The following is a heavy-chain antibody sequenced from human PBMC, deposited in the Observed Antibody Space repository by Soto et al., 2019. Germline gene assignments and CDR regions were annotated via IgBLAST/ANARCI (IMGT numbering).Heavy chain of an antibody. CDR1: GGTFSSYA. CDR2: IIPIFGTA. D-gene: IGHD5-12*01. V-gene: IGHV1-69*01. Sequence: QVQLVQSGAEMKKPGSSVKVSCKASGGTFSSYAISWVRQAPGQGLEWMGGIIPIFGTANYAQKFQGRVTITADESTSTAYMELSSLRSEDTAVYYCARDGGDGYNMYYYYYGMDVWGQGTTVTVSS. CDR3: ARDGGDGYNMYYYYYGMDV. J-gene: IGHJ6*02.